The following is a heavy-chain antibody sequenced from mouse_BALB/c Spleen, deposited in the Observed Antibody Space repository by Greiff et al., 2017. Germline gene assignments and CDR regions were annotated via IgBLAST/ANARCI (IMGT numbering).Heavy chain of an antibody. V-gene: IGHV6-6*02. CDR1: GFTFSNYW. CDR2: IRLKSNNYAT. Sequence: EVMLVESGGGLVQPGGSMKLSCVASGFTFSNYWMNWVRQSPEKGLEWVAEIRLKSNNYATHYAESVKGRFTISRDDSKSSVYLQMNNLRAEDTGIYYCTRTYYYGSSYGFAYWGQGTLVTVSA. J-gene: IGHJ3*01. D-gene: IGHD1-1*01. CDR3: TRTYYYGSSYGFAY.